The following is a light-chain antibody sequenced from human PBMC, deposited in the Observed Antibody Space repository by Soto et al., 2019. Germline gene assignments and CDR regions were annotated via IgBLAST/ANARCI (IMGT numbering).Light chain of an antibody. CDR1: QDVVTY. CDR3: QQSRTTAYT. CDR2: AAS. J-gene: IGKJ2*01. V-gene: IGKV1-39*01. Sequence: DIDMTQAPSSLSASVGDRVTITCGAGQDVVTYLNWYQQKPGKAPRLLIYAASSLQSGVPSRFSGSGSGTTFTLTITDLQPEDVATYYCQQSRTTAYTFAQGTKVDI.